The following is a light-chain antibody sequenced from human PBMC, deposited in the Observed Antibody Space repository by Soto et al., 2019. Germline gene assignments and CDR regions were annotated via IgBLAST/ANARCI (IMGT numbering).Light chain of an antibody. CDR1: QSIPSNY. CDR2: GAS. J-gene: IGKJ1*01. Sequence: EIVLTQSPGTLSLSPGERATLSCRVSQSIPSNYLAWYQQKPGQTPRLVIYGASNRATGIPDRFSGSGSGTDFTLTISRLEPEDFAVYYCQQYRGSWWTFGQGTNVDIK. V-gene: IGKV3-20*01. CDR3: QQYRGSWWT.